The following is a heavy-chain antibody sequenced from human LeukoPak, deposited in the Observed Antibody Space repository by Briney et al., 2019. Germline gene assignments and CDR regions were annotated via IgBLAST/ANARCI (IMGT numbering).Heavy chain of an antibody. CDR1: GFTFSSYA. V-gene: IGHV3-30*04. CDR2: ISYDGSNK. Sequence: PGGSLRLSCAASGFTFSSYAMHWVRQAPGKGLEWVAVISYDGSNKYYADSVKGRFTISRDNSKNTLYLQMNSLRAEDTAVYYCARGREDYYYGMDVWGQGTTVTVSS. J-gene: IGHJ6*02. CDR3: ARGREDYYYGMDV.